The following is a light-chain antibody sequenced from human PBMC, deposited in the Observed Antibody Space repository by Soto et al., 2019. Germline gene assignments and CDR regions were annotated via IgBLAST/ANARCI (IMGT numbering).Light chain of an antibody. CDR2: SDN. CDR3: AAWDVRFVV. V-gene: IGLV1-44*01. Sequence: QSVLTQPPSASGTPGQRVTISCSGSRSNIGTNTVTWYQQLPGTAPKLLIYSDNQRPSGVADRFSGSKSGASASLAISGLQSADEAAYYCAAWDVRFVVFGGGTQLTVL. J-gene: IGLJ7*01. CDR1: RSNIGTNT.